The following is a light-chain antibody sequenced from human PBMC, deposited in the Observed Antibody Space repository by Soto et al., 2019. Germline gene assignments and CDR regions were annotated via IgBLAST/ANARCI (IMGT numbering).Light chain of an antibody. Sequence: DIVMTQSPDSLAVSLGERATINCKSSQSVLYSSNNNNYLAWYQQKPGQPPKLLIYWASTRESGVPDRFSGSGSGTDFTRTISSLQAEDVAVYYCQQDYTTPYTFGQGTKLEIK. V-gene: IGKV4-1*01. CDR1: QSVLYSSNNNNY. CDR2: WAS. J-gene: IGKJ2*01. CDR3: QQDYTTPYT.